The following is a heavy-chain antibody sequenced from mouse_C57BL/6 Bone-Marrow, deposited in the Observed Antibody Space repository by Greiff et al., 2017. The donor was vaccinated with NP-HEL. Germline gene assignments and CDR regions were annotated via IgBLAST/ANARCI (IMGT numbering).Heavy chain of an antibody. V-gene: IGHV1-9*01. J-gene: IGHJ1*03. CDR2: ILPGGGST. D-gene: IGHD4-1*01. Sequence: QVQLKQSGAELMKPGASVKLSCKATGYTFTGYWIEWVKQTPGHGLEWIGEILPGGGSTNYNEKFKGKATFTADTSSNTAYMQLGGLTTEDSAIYYCARSRLGRYFDVWGTGTTVTVSS. CDR3: ARSRLGRYFDV. CDR1: GYTFTGYW.